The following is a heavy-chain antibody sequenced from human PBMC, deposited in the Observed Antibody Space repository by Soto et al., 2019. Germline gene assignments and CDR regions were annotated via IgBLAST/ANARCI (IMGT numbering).Heavy chain of an antibody. Sequence: QVQLQESGPGLVKPSQTLSLTCTVSGGSISSGGYYWSWIRQHPGKGLEWIGYIYYSGSTYYNPSLKSRVTIAVDTSKNQFSLKLSSVTAADTAVYYCARASPPPYGDYGARYFDYWGQGTLVTVSS. CDR1: GGSISSGGYY. CDR2: IYYSGST. V-gene: IGHV4-31*03. D-gene: IGHD4-17*01. J-gene: IGHJ4*02. CDR3: ARASPPPYGDYGARYFDY.